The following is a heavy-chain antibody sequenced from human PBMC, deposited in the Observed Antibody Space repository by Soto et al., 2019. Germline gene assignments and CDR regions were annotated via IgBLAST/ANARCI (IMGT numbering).Heavy chain of an antibody. D-gene: IGHD6-13*01. V-gene: IGHV1-8*01. Sequence: GASVKVSCKASGYTFTSYDINWVRQATGQGLEWMGWMNPNSGNTGYAQKFQGRVTMTRNTSISTAYMELSSLRSDDTAVYYCARGRYSSSWYYGMDVWGQGATVTVSS. CDR3: ARGRYSSSWYYGMDV. CDR2: MNPNSGNT. CDR1: GYTFTSYD. J-gene: IGHJ6*02.